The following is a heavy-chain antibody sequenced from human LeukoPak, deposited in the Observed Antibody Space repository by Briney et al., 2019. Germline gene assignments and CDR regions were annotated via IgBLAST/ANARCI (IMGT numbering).Heavy chain of an antibody. V-gene: IGHV6-1*01. J-gene: IGHJ3*02. CDR3: ATTVETGDAFDI. CDR1: GYSVSSNYAD. Sequence: SQTLSLTCAISGYSVSSNYADWVWIRLSPARGLEWLGRTYYRSKWYNDYAVSVRSRITINPDTSKNLFSLQLNSVTPEDTAEYYCATTVETGDAFDIWGPGTRVTVSS. D-gene: IGHD4-23*01. CDR2: TYYRSKWYN.